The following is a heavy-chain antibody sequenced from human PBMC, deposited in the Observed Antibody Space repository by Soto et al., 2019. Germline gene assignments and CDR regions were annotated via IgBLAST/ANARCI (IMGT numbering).Heavy chain of an antibody. J-gene: IGHJ6*02. D-gene: IGHD6-19*01. V-gene: IGHV4-4*07. CDR3: ARDRGGSLAVAGRYYYGMDV. CDR2: IYTSGST. CDR1: GGSISSYY. Sequence: SETLSLTCTVSGGSISSYYWSWIRQPAGKGLEWIGRIYTSGSTNYNPSLKSRVTMSVDTSKNQFSLKLSSVTAADTAVYYCARDRGGSLAVAGRYYYGMDVWGQGTTVTVSS.